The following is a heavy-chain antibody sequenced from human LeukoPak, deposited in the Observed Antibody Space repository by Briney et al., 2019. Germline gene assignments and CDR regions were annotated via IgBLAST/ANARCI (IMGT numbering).Heavy chain of an antibody. V-gene: IGHV3-7*01. CDR2: IKQDGSEK. Sequence: GGSLRLSCAGSGFIFSSYWMSWVRQAPGKGLEWVANIKQDGSEKFHVDSVKGRFTISRDNAKNSLYLQMNSLRAEDTAVYYCARDLPDYWGQGTLVTVSS. CDR3: ARDLPDY. CDR1: GFIFSSYW. J-gene: IGHJ4*02.